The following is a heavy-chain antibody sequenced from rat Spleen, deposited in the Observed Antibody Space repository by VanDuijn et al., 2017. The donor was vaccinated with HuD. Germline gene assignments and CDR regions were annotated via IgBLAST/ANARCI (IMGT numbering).Heavy chain of an antibody. CDR1: GFTFSSFP. CDR2: ISTGGGNT. D-gene: IGHD1-10*01. V-gene: IGHV5S13*01. J-gene: IGHJ2*01. Sequence: EVQLVESGGGLVQPGRSLKLSCVASGFTFSSFPMAWVRQAPKKGLEWVASISTGGGNTYYRDSVKGRFTISRDNAKNTQYLQMDSLRSEDTAIYYCASQLRPYNWFPYWGQGVMVTVSS. CDR3: ASQLRPYNWFPY.